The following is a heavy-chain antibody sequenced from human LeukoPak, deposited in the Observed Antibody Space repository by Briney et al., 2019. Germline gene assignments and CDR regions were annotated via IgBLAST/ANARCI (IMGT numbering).Heavy chain of an antibody. CDR2: INPNSGGT. V-gene: IGHV1-2*02. Sequence: ASVKVSCKASGYTFTGYYMHWVRQAPGQGLEWMGWINPNSGGTNYAQKFQGRVTMTRDTSISTAYMELSRLRSDDTAVYYCARDPWGGSLLYYFDYWGQGTLVTVSS. CDR3: ARDPWGGSLLYYFDY. J-gene: IGHJ4*02. CDR1: GYTFTGYY. D-gene: IGHD1-26*01.